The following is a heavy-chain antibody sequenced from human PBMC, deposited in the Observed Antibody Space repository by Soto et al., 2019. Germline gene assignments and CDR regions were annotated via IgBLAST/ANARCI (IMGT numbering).Heavy chain of an antibody. D-gene: IGHD6-13*01. CDR1: GGSVSSGSYY. Sequence: SETLSLTCTVSGGSVSSGSYYWSWIRQSPGKGLEWIGYIYYSGSTNYNPSLESRVTISVDTSKNQFSLKLGSVTAADTAVYYCARDVSAAYYYYYGMDVWGQGTTVTVSS. J-gene: IGHJ6*02. V-gene: IGHV4-61*01. CDR2: IYYSGST. CDR3: ARDVSAAYYYYYGMDV.